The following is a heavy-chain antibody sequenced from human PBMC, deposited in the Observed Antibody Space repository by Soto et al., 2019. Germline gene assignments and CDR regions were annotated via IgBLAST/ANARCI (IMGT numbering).Heavy chain of an antibody. CDR3: ASRDPGTSGCC. CDR1: GGSFTSNNW. D-gene: IGHD1-7*01. J-gene: IGHJ4*02. V-gene: IGHV4-4*02. CDR2: IYRTGST. Sequence: SETLSLTCAVSGGSFTSNNWWTWVRQPPGQGLEWIGEIYRTGSTDYNPSLKSRVTISLDKSENQFSLKVTSLTAADTAVYYCASRDPGTSGCCWGQGTRITVSS.